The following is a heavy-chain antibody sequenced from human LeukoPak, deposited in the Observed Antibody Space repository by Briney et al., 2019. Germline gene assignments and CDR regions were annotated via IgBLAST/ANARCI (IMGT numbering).Heavy chain of an antibody. D-gene: IGHD1-20*01. CDR2: IYYSGST. CDR3: ARGLTFDGLGITGNVCPWFDP. J-gene: IGHJ5*02. Sequence: SETLSLTCTVSGCSISSGGYYWSWIRQHPGKGLEWIGYIYYSGSTYYNPSLKRRVTISVDTSKNQFSLKLRSVTAADTAVYYCARGLTFDGLGITGNVCPWFDPWGQGTLVTVSS. CDR1: GCSISSGGYY. V-gene: IGHV4-31*03.